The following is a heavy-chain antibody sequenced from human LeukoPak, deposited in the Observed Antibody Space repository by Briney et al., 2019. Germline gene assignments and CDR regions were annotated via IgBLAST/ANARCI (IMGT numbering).Heavy chain of an antibody. Sequence: ASVKVSCKASGYTFTSYGISWVRQAPGQGLEWMGWISAYNGNTNYAQKLQGRVTMTTDTSTSTAYMELRSLRSDGTAVYYCARGFMRTYYYDSSGYYEFDYWGQGTLVTVSS. V-gene: IGHV1-18*01. J-gene: IGHJ4*02. CDR3: ARGFMRTYYYDSSGYYEFDY. D-gene: IGHD3-22*01. CDR2: ISAYNGNT. CDR1: GYTFTSYG.